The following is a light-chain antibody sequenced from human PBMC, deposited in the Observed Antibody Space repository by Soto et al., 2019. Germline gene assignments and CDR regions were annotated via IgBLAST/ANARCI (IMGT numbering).Light chain of an antibody. CDR1: HSVSRY. CDR3: QQYNTWTRT. Sequence: EIVVTKSAATLSVSRGERATLSXRASHSVSRYLAWYQQKPGXAPRXXXYDXSTRATDIPGRXSGGGSGTEFTLPISSLQSEDFAVYFCQQYNTWTRTFGQGTKVDIK. J-gene: IGKJ1*01. CDR2: DXS. V-gene: IGKV3-15*01.